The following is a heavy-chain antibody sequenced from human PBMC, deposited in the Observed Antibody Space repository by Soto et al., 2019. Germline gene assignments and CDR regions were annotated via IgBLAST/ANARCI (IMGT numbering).Heavy chain of an antibody. CDR1: GFTFTSSA. D-gene: IGHD3-22*01. Sequence: SVKVSCKASGFTFTSSAVQWVRQARGQRLEWIGWIVVGSGNTNYAQKFQERVTIIRDMSTSTAYMELSSLRSEDTAVYYCAADYYYDSSGYYRGYGMDVWGQGTTVTVSS. V-gene: IGHV1-58*01. CDR2: IVVGSGNT. CDR3: AADYYYDSSGYYRGYGMDV. J-gene: IGHJ6*02.